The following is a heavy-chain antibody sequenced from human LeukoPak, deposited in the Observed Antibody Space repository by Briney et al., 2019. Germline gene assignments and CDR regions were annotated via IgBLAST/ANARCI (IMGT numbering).Heavy chain of an antibody. CDR2: IYYSGST. CDR1: GGSISSYY. D-gene: IGHD3-22*01. J-gene: IGHJ3*02. CDR3: ARATQTYYYDSSGFRGIGAFDI. V-gene: IGHV4-59*01. Sequence: PSETLSLTCTVSGGSISSYYWSWIRQPPGKGLEWIGYIYYSGSTNYNPSLKSRVTISVDTPKNQFSLKLSSVTAADTAVYYCARATQTYYYDSSGFRGIGAFDIWGQGTMVTVSS.